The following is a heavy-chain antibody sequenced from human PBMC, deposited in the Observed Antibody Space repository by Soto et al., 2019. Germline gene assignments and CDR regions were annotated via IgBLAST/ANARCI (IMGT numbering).Heavy chain of an antibody. CDR3: ARDNDMFDSPPRSPQFYHGMDV. CDR2: IHHSGAT. Sequence: LSLTCSVSGGSVSSFSYYWSWIRQPPGRRPEWIGYIHHSGATRYNPSLNDRVSISLDTSKNHLALKLNSVTAADTAVYYCARDNDMFDSPPRSPQFYHGMDVWGQGTTVTVSS. D-gene: IGHD3-10*02. CDR1: GGSVSSFSYY. V-gene: IGHV4-61*03. J-gene: IGHJ6*02.